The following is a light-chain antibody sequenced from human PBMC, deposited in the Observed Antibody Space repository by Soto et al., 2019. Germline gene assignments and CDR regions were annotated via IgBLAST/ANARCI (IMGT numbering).Light chain of an antibody. CDR1: QSVNSN. V-gene: IGKV3-15*01. CDR3: QQYNNWPRT. Sequence: EIVMAQSPATLSLSPGERATLSCRASQSVNSNLAWYQQKPGQAPRLLIHGATTRATGIPARFSGSGSGTEFTLTISSLQSEDFAVYYCQQYNNWPRTFGQGTKVDIK. CDR2: GAT. J-gene: IGKJ1*01.